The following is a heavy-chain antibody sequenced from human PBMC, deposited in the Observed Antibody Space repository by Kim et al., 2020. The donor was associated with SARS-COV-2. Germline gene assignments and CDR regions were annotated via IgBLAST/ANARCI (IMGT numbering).Heavy chain of an antibody. CDR2: ISWNSGSI. J-gene: IGHJ6*02. CDR3: AKEWVTDYYYYGMDV. V-gene: IGHV3-9*01. CDR1: GFTFDDYA. Sequence: GGSLRLSCAASGFTFDDYAMHWVRQAPGKGLEWVSGISWNSGSIGYADSVKGRFTISRDNAKNSLYLQMNSLRAEDTALYYCAKEWVTDYYYYGMDVWGQGSTVAVSS. D-gene: IGHD2-21*02.